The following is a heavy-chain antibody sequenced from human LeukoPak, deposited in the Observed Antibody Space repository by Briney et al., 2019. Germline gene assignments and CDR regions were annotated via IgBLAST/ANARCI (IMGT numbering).Heavy chain of an antibody. CDR2: IRYDGNDK. Sequence: GGSLRLSCAASGFTFSYYGMHWVRQAPGKGLEWVAFIRYDGNDKFYSESVKGRFTISRDASRNTLYLQMNSPRAEDTAVYYCATQSKGLLYYYYMDVWGKGTTVTVSS. D-gene: IGHD2/OR15-2a*01. CDR3: ATQSKGLLYYYYMDV. J-gene: IGHJ6*03. V-gene: IGHV3-30*02. CDR1: GFTFSYYG.